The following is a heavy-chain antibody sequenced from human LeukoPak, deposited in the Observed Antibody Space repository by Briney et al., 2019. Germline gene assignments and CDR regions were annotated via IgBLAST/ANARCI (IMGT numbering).Heavy chain of an antibody. D-gene: IGHD2-15*01. Sequence: GRSLRLSCAASGITFSSYGMHWVRQAPGKGLEWVAVISYDGSNKYYAGSVKGRFTISRDNSKNTLYLQMNSLRAEDTAVYYCAKAPIEYCSGGSCYFGYWGQGTLVTVSS. V-gene: IGHV3-30*18. CDR3: AKAPIEYCSGGSCYFGY. CDR2: ISYDGSNK. CDR1: GITFSSYG. J-gene: IGHJ4*02.